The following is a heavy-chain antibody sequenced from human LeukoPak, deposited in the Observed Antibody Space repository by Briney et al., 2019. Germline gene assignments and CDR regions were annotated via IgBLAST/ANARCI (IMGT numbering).Heavy chain of an antibody. CDR3: AKREGVDTIFGVVTSGGMDV. CDR1: GFTFSTYS. D-gene: IGHD3-3*01. Sequence: GGSLRLSCAASGFTFSTYSMNWVRQAPGKGLEWVSAISGSGGGTYYADSAKGRFTISRDNSKNTLYLQMNSLRAEATAVYYCAKREGVDTIFGVVTSGGMDVWGQGTTVTVFS. J-gene: IGHJ6*02. V-gene: IGHV3-23*01. CDR2: ISGSGGGT.